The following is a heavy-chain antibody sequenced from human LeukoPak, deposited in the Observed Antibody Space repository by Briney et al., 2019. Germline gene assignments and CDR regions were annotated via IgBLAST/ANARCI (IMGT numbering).Heavy chain of an antibody. CDR1: GFTFSSYG. D-gene: IGHD5-24*01. V-gene: IGHV3-30*02. Sequence: AGGSLRLSCAASGFTFSSYGMHWVRQAPGKGLEWVAFIRYDGSNKYYADSVKGRFTISRDNSKNTLYLQMNSLRAEGTAVYYCAKDQPMATTGVSGALDYWGQGTLVTVSS. CDR3: AKDQPMATTGVSGALDY. CDR2: IRYDGSNK. J-gene: IGHJ4*02.